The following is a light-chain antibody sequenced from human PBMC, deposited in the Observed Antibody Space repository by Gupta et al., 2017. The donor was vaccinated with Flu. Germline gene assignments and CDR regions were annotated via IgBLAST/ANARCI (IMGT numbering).Light chain of an antibody. CDR2: TAS. CDR1: QTISIY. CDR3: QLSDGTRFT. J-gene: IGKJ4*02. Sequence: DIQMTQSHSYLSATVGDRVTITCRASQTISIYLNCYQQKPGKAPKLLIYTASSLQSGVPSRFSGRASGTDFTLTMSMLHPEDFTTYYGQLSDGTRFTFGAGTKVEIK. V-gene: IGKV1-39*01.